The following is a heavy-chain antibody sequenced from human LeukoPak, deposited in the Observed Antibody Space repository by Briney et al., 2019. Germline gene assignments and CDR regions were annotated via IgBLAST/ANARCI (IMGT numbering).Heavy chain of an antibody. V-gene: IGHV3-33*08. Sequence: GGSLRLSCAASGFTFSSYYMHWVRQAPGKGLEWVAVVWYDGSNIHYVDSVKGRFTISRDNSKSTLYLQMNSLTAEDTAVYYCARGGYSGTYYFDYWGQGTLVTVSS. CDR1: GFTFSSYY. CDR2: VWYDGSNI. D-gene: IGHD1-26*01. J-gene: IGHJ4*02. CDR3: ARGGYSGTYYFDY.